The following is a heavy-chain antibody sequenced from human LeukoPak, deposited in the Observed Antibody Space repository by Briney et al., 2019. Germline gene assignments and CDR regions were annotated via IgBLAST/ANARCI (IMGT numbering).Heavy chain of an antibody. CDR3: ARQLYSYGNAFDY. J-gene: IGHJ4*02. Sequence: SETLSLTCAVYGGSFSGYYWSWIRQPAGKGLEWIGRIYTSVSTNYNPSLKSRVTMSVDTSRNHFSLKLSSVTAADTAVYYWARQLYSYGNAFDYWGQGTLVTVSS. CDR1: GGSFSGYY. CDR2: IYTSVST. V-gene: IGHV4-59*10. D-gene: IGHD5-18*01.